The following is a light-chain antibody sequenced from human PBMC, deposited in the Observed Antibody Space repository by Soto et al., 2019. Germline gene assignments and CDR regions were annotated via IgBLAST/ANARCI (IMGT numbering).Light chain of an antibody. Sequence: QSVLTQPPSVSGAPGQRVTISCTGSSSNIGAGYDVHWYQQLPGTAPKLLIYGNSNRPSGVPDRFSGSKSGTSASLAITGLQADDEADYYCQSYDRSLSGSTVFGGGTKLTVL. CDR2: GNS. CDR3: QSYDRSLSGSTV. CDR1: SSNIGAGYD. V-gene: IGLV1-40*01. J-gene: IGLJ2*01.